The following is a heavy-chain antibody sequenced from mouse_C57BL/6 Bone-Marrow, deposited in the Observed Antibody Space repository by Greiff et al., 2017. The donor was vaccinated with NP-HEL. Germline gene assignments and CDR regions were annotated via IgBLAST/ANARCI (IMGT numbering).Heavy chain of an antibody. J-gene: IGHJ4*01. CDR3: TRGYYSNYYAMDY. V-gene: IGHV1-5*01. CDR1: GYTFTSYW. D-gene: IGHD2-5*01. Sequence: EVQGVESGTVLARPGASVKMSCKTSGYTFTSYWMHWVKQRPGQGLEWIGAIYPGNSDTSYNQKFKGKAKLTAVTSASTAYMELSSLTNEDSAVYYCTRGYYSNYYAMDYWGQGTSVTVSS. CDR2: IYPGNSDT.